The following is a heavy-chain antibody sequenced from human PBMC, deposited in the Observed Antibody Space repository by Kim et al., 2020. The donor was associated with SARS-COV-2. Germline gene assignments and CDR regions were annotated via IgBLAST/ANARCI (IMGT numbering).Heavy chain of an antibody. D-gene: IGHD3-16*02. CDR1: GGSFSGYY. Sequence: SETLSLTCAVYGGSFSGYYWSWIRQPPGKGLEWIGEINHSGSTNYNPSLKSRVTISVDTSKNQFSLKLSSVTAADTAVYYCARGGFRGDYVWGSYRYPFDYWGQGTLVTVSS. CDR2: INHSGST. J-gene: IGHJ4*02. CDR3: ARGGFRGDYVWGSYRYPFDY. V-gene: IGHV4-34*01.